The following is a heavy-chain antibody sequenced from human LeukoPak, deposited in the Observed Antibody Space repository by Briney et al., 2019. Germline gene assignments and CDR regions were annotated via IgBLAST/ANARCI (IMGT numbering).Heavy chain of an antibody. J-gene: IGHJ6*03. D-gene: IGHD4-17*01. CDR1: GGSISSSSYY. Sequence: SETLSLTCTVSGGSISSSSYYWGWIRQPPGKGLKWIGSIYYSGSTYYNPSLKSRVTISVDTSKNQFSLKLSSVTAADTAVYYCARDQGYGDYAAPDYYYYYMDVWGKGTTVTVSS. CDR3: ARDQGYGDYAAPDYYYYYMDV. V-gene: IGHV4-39*07. CDR2: IYYSGST.